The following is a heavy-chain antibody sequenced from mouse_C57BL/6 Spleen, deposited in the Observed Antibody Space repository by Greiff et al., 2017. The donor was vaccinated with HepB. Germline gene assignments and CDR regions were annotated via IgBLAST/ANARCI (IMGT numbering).Heavy chain of an antibody. V-gene: IGHV1-64*01. CDR2: IHPNSGST. CDR3: AYYYGGFAY. D-gene: IGHD1-1*01. CDR1: GFNIKNTY. Sequence: VQLQQSVAELVRPGASVKLSCTASGFNIKNTYMHWVKQRPGQGLEWIGMIHPNSGSTNYNEKFKNKATLTVDKSSSTAYMQLSILTSEDSAVYYCAYYYGGFAYWGQGTLVTVSA. J-gene: IGHJ3*01.